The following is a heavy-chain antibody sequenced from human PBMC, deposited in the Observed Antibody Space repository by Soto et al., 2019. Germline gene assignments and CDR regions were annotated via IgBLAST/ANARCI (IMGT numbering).Heavy chain of an antibody. CDR2: INHSGST. Sequence: SETLSLTCAVYGGSFSGYYWSWIRQPPGKGLEWIGEINHSGSTNYNPSLKSRVTISVDTSKNQFSLKLSSVTAADTAVYYCARTMVRGVRYYYMDVWAKGPRSPSP. J-gene: IGHJ6*03. D-gene: IGHD3-10*01. V-gene: IGHV4-34*01. CDR1: GGSFSGYY. CDR3: ARTMVRGVRYYYMDV.